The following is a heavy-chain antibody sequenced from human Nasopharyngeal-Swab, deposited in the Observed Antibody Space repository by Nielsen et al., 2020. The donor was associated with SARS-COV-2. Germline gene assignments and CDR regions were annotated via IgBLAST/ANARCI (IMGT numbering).Heavy chain of an antibody. CDR3: AKEGGMRRYCSTSRCYATLFCDF. Sequence: WIRQPPGKGLERVSNIRGSGGGTYYADSVKGRFTISRDNSKNTLYLQMNSLRAEYTAVYYCAKEGGMRRYCSTSRCYATLFCDFWGQGTLVTVSS. D-gene: IGHD2-2*01. CDR2: IRGSGGGT. J-gene: IGHJ4*02. V-gene: IGHV3-23*01.